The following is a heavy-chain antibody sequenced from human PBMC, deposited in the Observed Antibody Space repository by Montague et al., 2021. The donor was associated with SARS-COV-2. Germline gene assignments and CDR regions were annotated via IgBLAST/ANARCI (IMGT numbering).Heavy chain of an antibody. V-gene: IGHV4-4*02. J-gene: IGHJ4*02. CDR1: GGSIMAPDC. D-gene: IGHD4-23*01. CDR3: MRAGGRVNRPPV. CDR2: IYEWGPT. Sequence: SETLSLTCAVSGGSIMAPDCWSWVRQPPGKGLEWIGEIYEWGPTNHNPSLKSRVTMSVDKSKNQVSLELKSVTAADTALYYCMRAGGRVNRPPVWGQGVLVTVSS.